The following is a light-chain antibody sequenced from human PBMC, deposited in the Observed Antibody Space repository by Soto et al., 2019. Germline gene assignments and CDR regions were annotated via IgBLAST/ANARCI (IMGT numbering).Light chain of an antibody. CDR1: SSDVGGYNY. J-gene: IGLJ1*01. V-gene: IGLV2-14*01. CDR3: SSYTSSSTGV. CDR2: DVS. Sequence: QSALTQPASVSGSPGQSITISCTGTSSDVGGYNYVSWYQQHPGKAPKLMIYDVSNRPLGVSNRCSGSKSGNTASLTISGLHAEYEADYYCSSYTSSSTGVFGTGTKLTVL.